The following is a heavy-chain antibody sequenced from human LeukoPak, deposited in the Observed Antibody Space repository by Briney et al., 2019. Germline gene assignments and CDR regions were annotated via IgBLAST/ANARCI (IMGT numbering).Heavy chain of an antibody. D-gene: IGHD1-26*01. CDR2: FDPEDGET. CDR1: GYILTELS. CDR3: ATDLHRIVGATLLDY. J-gene: IGHJ4*02. V-gene: IGHV1-24*01. Sequence: ASVKVSCKVSGYILTELSMHWVRQAPGKGLEWMGGFDPEDGETIYAQKFQGRVTMTEDTSTDTAYMELNSLRSEDTAVYYCATDLHRIVGATLLDYWGREPWSPSPQ.